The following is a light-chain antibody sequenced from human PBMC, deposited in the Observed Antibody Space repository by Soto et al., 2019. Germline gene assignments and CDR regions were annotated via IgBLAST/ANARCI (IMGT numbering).Light chain of an antibody. Sequence: QSVLTQPASVSGSPGQSITISCTGSSSDVGDNNYVSWYQQHPGKAPKLMIYEVNNRPSGVSDRFSGSKSGNTASLTISGLQAEDEADYYCSSYTSSNTLLFGGGTKLTVL. V-gene: IGLV2-14*01. CDR1: SSDVGDNNY. J-gene: IGLJ2*01. CDR2: EVN. CDR3: SSYTSSNTLL.